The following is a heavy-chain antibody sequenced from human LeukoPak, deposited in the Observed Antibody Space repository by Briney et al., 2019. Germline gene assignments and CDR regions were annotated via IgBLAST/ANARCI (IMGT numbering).Heavy chain of an antibody. J-gene: IGHJ4*02. CDR2: IYTSGST. CDR3: AMMTTVTNLSFDY. D-gene: IGHD4-17*01. CDR1: GGSISSGSYD. V-gene: IGHV4-61*02. Sequence: KASETLSLTCTVSGGSISSGSYDWSWIRQPAGKGLEWIGRIYTSGSTNYNPSLNSRATISVDTSKNQFSLKLSSVTAADTAVYYCAMMTTVTNLSFDYWGQGTLVTVSS.